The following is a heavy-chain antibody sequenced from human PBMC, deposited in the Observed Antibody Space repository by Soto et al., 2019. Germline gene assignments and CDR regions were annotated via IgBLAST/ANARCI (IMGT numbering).Heavy chain of an antibody. CDR1: GFTFSRDA. J-gene: IGHJ3*02. Sequence: QLVESGGGVVQPGRSLRLSCAASGFTFSRDAMHWVRQAPGKGLEWVAFIWNDGSNEYYADSVKGRAIISRDNSENTVYLQMNSLRGEETAVYFCVRDAADSGYAFAIWGQGTMVTVSS. V-gene: IGHV3-33*01. D-gene: IGHD3-10*01. CDR2: IWNDGSNE. CDR3: VRDAADSGYAFAI.